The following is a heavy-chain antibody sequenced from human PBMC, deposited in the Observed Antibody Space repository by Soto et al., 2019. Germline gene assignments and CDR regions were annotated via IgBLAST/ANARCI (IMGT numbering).Heavy chain of an antibody. CDR1: GFTFSTYC. V-gene: IGHV3-7*05. CDR2: INQDGTAQ. D-gene: IGHD2-8*02. J-gene: IGHJ3*01. CDR3: ARDLSAKYSTYWFEGFDL. Sequence: EVQLVESGGGLVQPGGSLRLSCAASGFTFSTYCMTWVRQAPGKGLEWVANINQDGTAQNYVDSVKGPFTISRDNAENEQNQHINSLRDEHAAVYYFARDLSAKYSTYWFEGFDLWGQGTMVTVSS.